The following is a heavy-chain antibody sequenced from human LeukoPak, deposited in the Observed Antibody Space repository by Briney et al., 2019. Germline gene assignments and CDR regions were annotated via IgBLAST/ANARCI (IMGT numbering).Heavy chain of an antibody. CDR1: GFTFSSYW. J-gene: IGHJ3*02. Sequence: GGSLRLSCAASGFTFSSYWMHWVRQAPGKGLVWVSRINSDGSSTSYADSVKGRFTISRDNAKNTLYLQMNSLRAEDTAVYYCASSPPAGAFDIWGQGTMVTVSS. CDR2: INSDGSST. CDR3: ASSPPAGAFDI. V-gene: IGHV3-74*01.